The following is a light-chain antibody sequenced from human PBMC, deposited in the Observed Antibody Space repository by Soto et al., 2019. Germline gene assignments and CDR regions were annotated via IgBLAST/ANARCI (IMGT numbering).Light chain of an antibody. J-gene: IGKJ4*01. CDR1: QSINSW. V-gene: IGKV1-5*03. CDR3: QEYHRSPVT. CDR2: KAS. Sequence: DIQMTQSPSTLSAFVGDRVTITCRASQSINSWLAWYQQKPGKAPNLLIYKASNLESGAPSKFSGSGSSTEFTLTISSLQPDDFATYYCQEYHRSPVTFGGGTKVEIK.